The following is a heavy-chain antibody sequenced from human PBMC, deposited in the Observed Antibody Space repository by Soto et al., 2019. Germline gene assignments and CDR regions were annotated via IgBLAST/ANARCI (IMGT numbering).Heavy chain of an antibody. CDR1: GGSITTSAL. CDR2: IAHDGHT. V-gene: IGHV4-4*02. Sequence: PSETLSLTCDVSGGSITTSALWTWVRHFPGRGLGWIGEIAHDGHTNYNPSLSGRVSMSVDLSNSQFSLNVASVNAADTAVYFCAGGRDYDYWGQGTLVTVSS. CDR3: AGGRDYDY. D-gene: IGHD1-26*01. J-gene: IGHJ4*01.